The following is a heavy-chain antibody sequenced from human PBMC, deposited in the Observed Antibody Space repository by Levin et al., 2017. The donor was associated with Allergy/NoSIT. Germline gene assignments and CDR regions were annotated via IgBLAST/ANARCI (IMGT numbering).Heavy chain of an antibody. CDR3: ARQFYGDYGFDY. CDR1: GGSISSSSYY. J-gene: IGHJ4*02. CDR2: IYYSGST. D-gene: IGHD4-17*01. Sequence: PSETLSLTCTVSGGSISSSSYYWGWIRQPPGKGLEWIGSIYYSGSTYYNPSLKSRVTISVDTSKNQFSLKLSSVTAADTAVYYCARQFYGDYGFDYWGQGTLVTVSS. V-gene: IGHV4-39*01.